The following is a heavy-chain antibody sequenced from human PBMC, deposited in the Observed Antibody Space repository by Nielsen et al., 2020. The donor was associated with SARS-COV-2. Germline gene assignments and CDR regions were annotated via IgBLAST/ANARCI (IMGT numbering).Heavy chain of an antibody. J-gene: IGHJ4*02. D-gene: IGHD1-26*01. CDR2: IHYGGIT. Sequence: SETLSLTCTVSGASISSSYWSWIRQPPGKGLEWIGYIHYGGITNYNPSLKSRVTMSVDTSNNHFSLRLSAVTAADTAVYYCARKVGAHDYWGQGTLVTVS. V-gene: IGHV4-59*01. CDR3: ARKVGAHDY. CDR1: GASISSSY.